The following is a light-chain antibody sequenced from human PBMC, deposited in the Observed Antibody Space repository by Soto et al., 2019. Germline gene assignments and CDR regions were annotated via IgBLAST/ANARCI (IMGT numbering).Light chain of an antibody. J-gene: IGKJ4*01. V-gene: IGKV3-20*01. Sequence: EIVLTQSPGTLSLSPWERATLSCRASQSVSNNYLAWYQQKPGQAPRLLIYGASNRATGIPDRFSGSGSGTEFTLTISGLQPEDFATYYCQQSASTPLTFGGGTKVDIK. CDR3: QQSASTPLT. CDR1: QSVSNNY. CDR2: GAS.